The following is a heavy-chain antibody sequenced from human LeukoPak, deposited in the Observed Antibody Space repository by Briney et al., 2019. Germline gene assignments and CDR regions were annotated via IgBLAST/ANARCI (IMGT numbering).Heavy chain of an antibody. CDR3: AKRDSAGLHYFDY. CDR1: GFTFSYYA. V-gene: IGHV3-23*05. Sequence: AGSLRLSSAASGFTFSYYAMSWLPQAPGKGLKWVSTLDKSGSTYYADSVNSRITISRDNSNSTLYLQMNSLTDEDTAVYYCAKRDSAGLHYFDYWGQGTLVTVSS. CDR2: LDKSGST. J-gene: IGHJ4*02. D-gene: IGHD5-18*01.